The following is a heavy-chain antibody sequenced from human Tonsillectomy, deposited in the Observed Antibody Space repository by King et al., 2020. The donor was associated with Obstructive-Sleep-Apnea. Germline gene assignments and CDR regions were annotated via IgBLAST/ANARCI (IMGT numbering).Heavy chain of an antibody. CDR2: INPNSGGT. CDR3: ARGMNYDFRVMDV. Sequence: QLVQSGGEVKKPGASVKVSCKASGYTFTGYYMHWVRQAPGQGLEWMGGINPNSGGTNYAQKFQGWVTMTRDTSISTAYMEVSRLRSDDTAVYYCARGMNYDFRVMDVWGQGTMVTVSS. CDR1: GYTFTGYY. V-gene: IGHV1-2*04. D-gene: IGHD3-3*01. J-gene: IGHJ6*02.